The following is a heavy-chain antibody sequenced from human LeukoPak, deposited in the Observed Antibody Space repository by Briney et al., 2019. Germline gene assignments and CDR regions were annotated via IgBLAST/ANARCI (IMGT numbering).Heavy chain of an antibody. Sequence: GGSLRLSCAASGFTFSGSALHWVRQASGKGLEWVGRIRSTANGYATAYAASVKGRFTISRDDSKNTAYLQMDSLKTEDTAVYYCARDLGGSSWYGVNWFDPWGQGTLVTVSS. CDR1: GFTFSGSA. V-gene: IGHV3-73*01. CDR2: IRSTANGYAT. CDR3: ARDLGGSSWYGVNWFDP. D-gene: IGHD6-13*01. J-gene: IGHJ5*02.